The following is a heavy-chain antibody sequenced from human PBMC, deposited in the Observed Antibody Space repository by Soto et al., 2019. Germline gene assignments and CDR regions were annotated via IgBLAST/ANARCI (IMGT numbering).Heavy chain of an antibody. CDR2: ISWNSDSI. D-gene: IGHD3-3*01. V-gene: IGHV3-9*01. CDR1: GFIFDDFA. J-gene: IGHJ4*02. Sequence: EAQLVESGGGLVQPGRSLRLSCAGSGFIFDDFAIHWVRQAPGKGLEWVSGISWNSDSIGYADSVKGRFTISGDNAKNSLYLQMNRLRVEDTALYYCTKVGGLDDFWSGPLHFDLWGQGTLVSVSS. CDR3: TKVGGLDDFWSGPLHFDL.